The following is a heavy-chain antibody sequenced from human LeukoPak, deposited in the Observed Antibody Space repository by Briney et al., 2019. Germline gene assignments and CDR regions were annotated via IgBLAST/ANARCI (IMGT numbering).Heavy chain of an antibody. J-gene: IGHJ4*02. Sequence: SETLSLTCAVYGGPFSGYHWSWIPQPPEKGLEWIGEINHSGSTNYNPSLKSRVTISEDTSKNQFSLKLSYVTAADTAVYYCARVGYYYGSGTDYWGQGTLVTVSS. CDR1: GGPFSGYH. D-gene: IGHD3-10*01. V-gene: IGHV4-34*01. CDR3: ARVGYYYGSGTDY. CDR2: INHSGST.